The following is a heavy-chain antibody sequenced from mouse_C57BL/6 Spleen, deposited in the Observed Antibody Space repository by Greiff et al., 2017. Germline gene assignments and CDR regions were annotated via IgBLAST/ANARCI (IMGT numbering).Heavy chain of an antibody. CDR1: GYTFTSYW. J-gene: IGHJ1*03. CDR2: IYPGSGST. CDR3: ARSLGYFDV. V-gene: IGHV1-55*01. D-gene: IGHD3-3*01. Sequence: QVQLQQPGAELVKPGASVKMSCKASGYTFTSYWITWVKQRPGQGLEWIGDIYPGSGSTNSTQKFKSKATLTVDTSSSTAYLQLSSLTSVDSAVXYCARSLGYFDVWGTGTTVTVSS.